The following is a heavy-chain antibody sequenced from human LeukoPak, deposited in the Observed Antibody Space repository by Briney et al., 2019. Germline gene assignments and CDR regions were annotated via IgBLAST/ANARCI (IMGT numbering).Heavy chain of an antibody. D-gene: IGHD3-10*01. CDR1: GGSISSSSYY. Sequence: SETLSLTCTVSGGSISSSSYYWGWIRQPPGEGLEWIGSIYYSGSTYYNPSLKSRVTISVDTSKNQFSLKLSSVTAADTAVYYCAREYGSGSYYREWFDPWGQGTLVTVSS. CDR3: AREYGSGSYYREWFDP. V-gene: IGHV4-39*07. J-gene: IGHJ5*02. CDR2: IYYSGST.